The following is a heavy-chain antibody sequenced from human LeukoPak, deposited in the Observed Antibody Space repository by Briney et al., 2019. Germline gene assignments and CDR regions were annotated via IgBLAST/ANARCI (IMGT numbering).Heavy chain of an antibody. D-gene: IGHD2/OR15-2a*01. CDR2: MNPNSGNT. V-gene: IGHV1-8*03. J-gene: IGHJ6*03. CDR1: GYTFTSYD. CDR3: ARAIDYYYYMDV. Sequence: ASVKVSCKASGYTFTSYDINWVRQATGQGLEWMGWMNPNSGNTGYAQKFQGRVTITRNTSISTAYKELSSLRSEDTAVYYCARAIDYYYYMDVWGKGTTVTVSS.